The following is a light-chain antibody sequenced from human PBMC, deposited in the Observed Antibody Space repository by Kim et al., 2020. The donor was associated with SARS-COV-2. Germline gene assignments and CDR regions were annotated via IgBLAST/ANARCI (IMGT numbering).Light chain of an antibody. CDR1: ELGAKY. V-gene: IGLV3-1*01. CDR3: QAWDRSTAVV. J-gene: IGLJ2*01. CDR2: QDS. Sequence: SYELTQPPSVSVSPGQTASITCSGDELGAKYASWYQQRPGQSPVLVIFQDSRRPSGIPERFSGSISGNTATLTISGTQAMDEADYFCQAWDRSTAVVFGG.